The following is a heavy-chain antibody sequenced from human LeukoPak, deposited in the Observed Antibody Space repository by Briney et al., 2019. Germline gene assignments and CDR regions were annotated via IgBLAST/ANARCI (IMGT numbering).Heavy chain of an antibody. D-gene: IGHD3-3*01. V-gene: IGHV4-39*01. CDR1: DGSIRSQTYY. CDR3: ARHGVLRFLEWSGEGYYFDY. J-gene: IGHJ4*02. CDR2: VSSGGHT. Sequence: PSETLSLTCNVSDGSIRSQTYYWGWVRQSPGKGLDWIASVSSGGHTFYNPSLKGRVTISVDTSKNQFSLKLSSVTAADTAVYYCARHGVLRFLEWSGEGYYFDYWGQGTLVTVSS.